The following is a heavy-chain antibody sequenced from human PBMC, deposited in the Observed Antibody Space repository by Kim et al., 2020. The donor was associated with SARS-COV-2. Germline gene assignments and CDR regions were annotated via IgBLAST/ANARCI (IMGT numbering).Heavy chain of an antibody. Sequence: GGSLRLSCAASGFTFSSYGMHWVRHAPGKGLEWVAVIWYDGSNKYYADSVKGRFTISRDNSKNTLYLQMNSLRAEDTAVYYCARDPIAARAQKDAFDIWGQGTMVTVSS. V-gene: IGHV3-33*01. CDR2: IWYDGSNK. CDR1: GFTFSSYG. D-gene: IGHD6-6*01. CDR3: ARDPIAARAQKDAFDI. J-gene: IGHJ3*02.